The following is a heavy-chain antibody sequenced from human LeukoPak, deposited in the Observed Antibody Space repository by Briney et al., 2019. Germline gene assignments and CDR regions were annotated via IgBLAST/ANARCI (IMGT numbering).Heavy chain of an antibody. V-gene: IGHV4-31*03. Sequence: SQTLSLTCTVSGGSISSGGYYWSCIPQHPGKGLEWIGYIYYSGSTYYNPSLKSRVTISVDTSKNQHSLKVSSVTAADAGVYYCARGDYYDSSGYCSPWGQGTLVTVSS. CDR1: GGSISSGGYY. D-gene: IGHD3-22*01. J-gene: IGHJ5*02. CDR3: ARGDYYDSSGYCSP. CDR2: IYYSGST.